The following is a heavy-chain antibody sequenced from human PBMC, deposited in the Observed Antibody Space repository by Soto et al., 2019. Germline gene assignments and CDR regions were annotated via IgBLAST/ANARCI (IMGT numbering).Heavy chain of an antibody. Sequence: QVQLVESGGGVVQPGRSLRLSCAASGFTFSSYGMHWVRQAPGKGLEWVAVIWYDGSNKYYADSVKGRFTISRDNSKNTLYLQMNSLRAEDTAVYYCARGYDRWRLGYGMDVWGQGTTVTVSS. CDR3: ARGYDRWRLGYGMDV. CDR2: IWYDGSNK. V-gene: IGHV3-33*01. D-gene: IGHD3-3*01. J-gene: IGHJ6*02. CDR1: GFTFSSYG.